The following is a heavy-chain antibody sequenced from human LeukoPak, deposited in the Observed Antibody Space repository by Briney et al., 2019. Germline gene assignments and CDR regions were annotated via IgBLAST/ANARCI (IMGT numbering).Heavy chain of an antibody. CDR3: ARARDRGVINSFFDY. V-gene: IGHV3-33*01. Sequence: GRSLRLSCAASGFTFSSYGMHWVRQAPGKGPEWVAVIWYDGSNKYYADSVKGRFTISRDNSKNTLYLQMNSLRAEDTAVYYCARARDRGVINSFFDYWGQGTLVTVSS. D-gene: IGHD3-10*01. CDR2: IWYDGSNK. J-gene: IGHJ4*02. CDR1: GFTFSSYG.